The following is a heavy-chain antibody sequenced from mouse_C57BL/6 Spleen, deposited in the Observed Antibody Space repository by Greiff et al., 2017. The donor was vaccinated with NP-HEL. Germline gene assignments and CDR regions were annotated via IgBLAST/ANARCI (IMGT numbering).Heavy chain of an antibody. CDR1: GYTFTSYW. CDR3: ARYGSGYWYFDV. J-gene: IGHJ1*03. Sequence: QVQLQQPGAELVKPGASVKLSCKASGYTFTSYWMHWVKQRPGRGLEWIGRIDTSSGGTKYTEKFKSKATLTVDKPSSTAYMQLSSLTSQDSAVYYCARYGSGYWYFDVWGTGTTVTVSS. D-gene: IGHD1-1*01. V-gene: IGHV1-72*01. CDR2: IDTSSGGT.